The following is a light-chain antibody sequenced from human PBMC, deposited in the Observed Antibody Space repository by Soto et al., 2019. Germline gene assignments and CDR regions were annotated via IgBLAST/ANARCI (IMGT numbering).Light chain of an antibody. CDR2: GNS. CDR3: QSYDSSLSGVV. Sequence: QSVLTQPPSVSGAPGQRVTMSSTGSSSNIGAGYNVHWYQQLPGTAPKLLIYGNSNRPSGVPDRFSGSKSGTSASLAITGLQAEDEADYYCQSYDSSLSGVVFGGGTKLTVL. CDR1: SSNIGAGYN. J-gene: IGLJ2*01. V-gene: IGLV1-40*01.